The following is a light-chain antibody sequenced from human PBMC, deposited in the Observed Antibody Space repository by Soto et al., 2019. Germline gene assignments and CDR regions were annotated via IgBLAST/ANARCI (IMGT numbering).Light chain of an antibody. J-gene: IGLJ3*02. Sequence: QSALTQPSSVSGSPGQSITISCTGTSRAIGDYNYVSWYQQSPGKAPRLMIYDVSSRASGVSSRFSGSKSGNTASLTISGLQPDDEADYYCSSYAVAVVLFGGGTKLTVL. CDR2: DVS. V-gene: IGLV2-14*03. CDR1: SRAIGDYNY. CDR3: SSYAVAVVL.